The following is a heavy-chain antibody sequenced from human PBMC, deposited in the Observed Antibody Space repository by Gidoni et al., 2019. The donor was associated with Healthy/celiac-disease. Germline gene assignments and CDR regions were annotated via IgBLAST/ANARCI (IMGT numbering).Heavy chain of an antibody. Sequence: QVQLVQSGAEVKKPGASVKVSCKAYGYNFTSDYMHWVRQAPGQGLEWMGIINPSGGSTRYAQKFQGRVTMTRDTSTSTVYMELSSLRSEDTAVYYCARGDRLRYFDWLDYWGQGTLVTVSS. D-gene: IGHD3-9*01. CDR2: INPSGGST. CDR3: ARGDRLRYFDWLDY. CDR1: GYNFTSDY. J-gene: IGHJ4*02. V-gene: IGHV1-46*01.